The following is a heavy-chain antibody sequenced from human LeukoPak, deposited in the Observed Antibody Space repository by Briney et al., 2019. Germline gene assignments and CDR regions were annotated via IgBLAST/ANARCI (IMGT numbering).Heavy chain of an antibody. J-gene: IGHJ4*02. CDR3: TRVDYDFWSGYWPDDY. CDR1: EFTFRNYD. CDR2: IRYDGNNK. V-gene: IGHV3-30*02. Sequence: PGGSLRLSCAASEFTFRNYDMHWVRQAPGKGLERGAFIRYDGNNKYYADSVKGRFTISRDDSKSIAYLQMNSLKTEDTAVYYCTRVDYDFWSGYWPDDYWGQGTLVTVSS. D-gene: IGHD3-3*01.